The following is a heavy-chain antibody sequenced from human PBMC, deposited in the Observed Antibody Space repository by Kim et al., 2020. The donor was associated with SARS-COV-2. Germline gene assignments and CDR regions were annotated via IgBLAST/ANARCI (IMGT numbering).Heavy chain of an antibody. CDR3: TKCDGWYFQQ. CDR2: ILDNGAER. Sequence: GGSLRLSCAASGFTLSRYVMRWVRQAPGKGLEWVSTILDNGAERYYTDSVKGRFTISRDNSENTLYLDMNSLRAEDTAMYYCTKCDGWYFQQWGQGTLVTVSS. V-gene: IGHV3-23*01. CDR1: GFTLSRYV. J-gene: IGHJ1*01. D-gene: IGHD6-19*01.